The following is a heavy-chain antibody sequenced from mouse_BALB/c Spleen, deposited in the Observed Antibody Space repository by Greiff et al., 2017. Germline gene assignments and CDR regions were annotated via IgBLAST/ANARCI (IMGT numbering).Heavy chain of an antibody. CDR2: INPYYGST. CDR3: ARGGVSSPYYAMDY. D-gene: IGHD1-1*01. V-gene: IGHV1-39*01. Sequence: VQLKQTGPELVKPGASVKISCKASGYSFTDYIMLWVKQSHGKSLEWIGNINPYYGSTSYNLKFKGKATLTVDKSSSTAYMQLNSLTSEDSAVYYCARGGVSSPYYAMDYWGQGTSVTVSS. J-gene: IGHJ4*01. CDR1: GYSFTDYI.